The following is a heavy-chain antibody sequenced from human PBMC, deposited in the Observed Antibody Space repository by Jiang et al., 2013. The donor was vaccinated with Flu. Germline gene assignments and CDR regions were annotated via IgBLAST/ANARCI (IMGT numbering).Heavy chain of an antibody. CDR2: INTNTGNP. V-gene: IGHV7-4-1*02. CDR3: ARKDNEGAFDI. D-gene: IGHD2-15*01. Sequence: QSGSELKKPGASVKVSCKASGYTFTSYAMNWVQQAPGQGLEWMGWINTNTGNPTYAQDFTGRFVFSLDTSVSKAYMQIRSLKAEDIAVYYCARKDNEGAFDIWGQGTMVTVSS. CDR1: GYTFTSYA. J-gene: IGHJ3*02.